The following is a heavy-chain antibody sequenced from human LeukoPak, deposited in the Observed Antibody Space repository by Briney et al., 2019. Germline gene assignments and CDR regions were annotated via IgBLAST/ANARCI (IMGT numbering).Heavy chain of an antibody. CDR2: ISSSSSYI. J-gene: IGHJ4*02. Sequence: GGSLRLSCAASGFTFSSYNMNWVRRALGKGLEWVSSISSSSSYIYYADSVKGRFTISRDNAKNSLYLQMNSLRAEDTAVYYCATTTGTTWGYFDYWGQGTLVTVSS. D-gene: IGHD1-1*01. V-gene: IGHV3-21*01. CDR3: ATTTGTTWGYFDY. CDR1: GFTFSSYN.